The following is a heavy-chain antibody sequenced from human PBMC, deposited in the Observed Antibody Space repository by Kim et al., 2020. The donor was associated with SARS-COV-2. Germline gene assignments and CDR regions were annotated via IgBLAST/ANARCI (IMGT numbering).Heavy chain of an antibody. Sequence: GGSLRLSCAASGFTFDDYAMHWVRQAPGKGLEWVSLISGDGGNTYYEDSVKGRFTISRDNSKNSLYLQMNSLRTEDTALYYCAKDLGIQVWLDYYYYGMDVWGQGPAVPVSS. CDR2: ISGDGGNT. CDR1: GFTFDDYA. J-gene: IGHJ6*02. CDR3: AKDLGIQVWLDYYYYGMDV. D-gene: IGHD5-18*01. V-gene: IGHV3-43*02.